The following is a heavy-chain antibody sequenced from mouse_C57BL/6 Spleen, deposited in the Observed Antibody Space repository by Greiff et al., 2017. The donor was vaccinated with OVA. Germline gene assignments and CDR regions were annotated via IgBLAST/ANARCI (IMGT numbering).Heavy chain of an antibody. J-gene: IGHJ4*01. CDR2: ISTYYGDA. V-gene: IGHV1-67*01. CDR1: GYTFTDYA. CDR3: ITTVVAEAMDY. D-gene: IGHD1-1*01. Sequence: QVHVKQSGPELVRPGVSVKISCKGSGYTFTDYAMHWVKQSHAKSLEWIGVISTYYGDASYNQKFKDKATMTVDKSSSTAYMELARLTSEDSAVYYGITTVVAEAMDYWGQGTSVTVSS.